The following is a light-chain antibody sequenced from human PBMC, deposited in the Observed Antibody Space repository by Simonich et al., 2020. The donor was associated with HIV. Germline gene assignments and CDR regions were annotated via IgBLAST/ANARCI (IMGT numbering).Light chain of an antibody. CDR2: DAS. Sequence: EIVLTQSPGTLSLSPGERATLSCRASQSVSSSYLAWYQQTPGLAPRLLIYDASSRATGIPDRVSGSGSGTDFTLTISSLEPEDFAVYYCQQRNNWPRTFGQGTKVEIK. V-gene: IGKV3D-20*02. J-gene: IGKJ1*01. CDR3: QQRNNWPRT. CDR1: QSVSSSY.